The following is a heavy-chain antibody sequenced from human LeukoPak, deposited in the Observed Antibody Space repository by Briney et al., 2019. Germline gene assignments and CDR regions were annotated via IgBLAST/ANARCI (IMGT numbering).Heavy chain of an antibody. CDR1: GYTFTGYY. V-gene: IGHV1-2*02. J-gene: IGHJ4*02. Sequence: ASVKVSCKASGYTFTGYYMHWVRQAPGQGLEWMGWINPNSGGTNYAQKFQGRVTMTRDTSISTAYMELSRLRSEDTAVYYCASSLDAYCGGDCYALDYWGQGTLVTVSS. CDR2: INPNSGGT. CDR3: ASSLDAYCGGDCYALDY. D-gene: IGHD2-21*02.